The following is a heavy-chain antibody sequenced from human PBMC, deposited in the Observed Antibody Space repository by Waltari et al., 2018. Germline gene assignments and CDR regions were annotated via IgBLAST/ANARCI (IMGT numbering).Heavy chain of an antibody. CDR1: GFTFSSYD. Sequence: EVQLVESGGGLVQPGGSLRLSCAASGFTFSSYDMHWVRQATGKGLEWVSAIWTAGDTYYPGSVKGRFTISRENAKNSLYLQMNSLRAGDTAVYYCARVRAVAGAFDIWGQGTMVTVSS. CDR2: IWTAGDT. V-gene: IGHV3-13*01. CDR3: ARVRAVAGAFDI. D-gene: IGHD6-19*01. J-gene: IGHJ3*02.